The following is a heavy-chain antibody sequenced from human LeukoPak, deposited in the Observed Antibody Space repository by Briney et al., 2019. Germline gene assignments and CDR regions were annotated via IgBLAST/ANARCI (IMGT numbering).Heavy chain of an antibody. Sequence: KSSETLSLTCAVYGGSFSGYYWSWIRQPPGKGLEWIGEINHSGSTNYNPSLKSRVTISVDTSKNQFSLKLSSVTAADTAVYYCARGFGDYDFWSGYSPYYLDYWGQGTLVTVSS. V-gene: IGHV4-34*01. CDR3: ARGFGDYDFWSGYSPYYLDY. CDR2: INHSGST. D-gene: IGHD3-3*01. CDR1: GGSFSGYY. J-gene: IGHJ4*02.